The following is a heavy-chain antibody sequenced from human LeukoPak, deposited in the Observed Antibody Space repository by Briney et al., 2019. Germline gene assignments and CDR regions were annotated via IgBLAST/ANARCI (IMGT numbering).Heavy chain of an antibody. CDR1: GYTFTSYG. Sequence: ASVKVSCKASGYTFTSYGISWVRQAPGQGLEWMGWISAYNGNTNYAQKLQGRVTMTTDTSTSTAYMELRSLRSDDTAAYYCASTSPPWGSPTPFDYWGQGTLVTVSS. D-gene: IGHD3-16*01. V-gene: IGHV1-18*01. J-gene: IGHJ4*02. CDR2: ISAYNGNT. CDR3: ASTSPPWGSPTPFDY.